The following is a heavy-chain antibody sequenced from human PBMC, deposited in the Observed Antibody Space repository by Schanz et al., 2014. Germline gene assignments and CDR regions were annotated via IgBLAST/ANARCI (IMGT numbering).Heavy chain of an antibody. Sequence: QVQLQESGPGLVKPSETLSLTCSVSGGSIRTYFWAWIRQPPGKGLEWIGFIYYSGSTNYNPSLKSRVTISFDMSKTQFAPTLTSATAADTGVYYCARQYSGWSRFDPWGQGIRVTVSS. CDR3: ARQYSGWSRFDP. V-gene: IGHV4-59*08. CDR1: GGSIRTYF. D-gene: IGHD6-19*01. J-gene: IGHJ5*02. CDR2: IYYSGST.